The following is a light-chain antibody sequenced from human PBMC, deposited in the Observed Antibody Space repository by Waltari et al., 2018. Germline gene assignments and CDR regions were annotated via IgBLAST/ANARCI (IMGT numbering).Light chain of an antibody. CDR2: RAS. CDR1: QSINRW. Sequence: DIQMTQFPSTLSASVGDTVSITCRASQSINRWLAWYQQKPWKAPNRLIYRASTLESGVPSRFSGSESGAEFTLTISSLQPDDFATYYCQQYSDDWTFGQGTKVEIK. CDR3: QQYSDDWT. V-gene: IGKV1-5*03. J-gene: IGKJ1*01.